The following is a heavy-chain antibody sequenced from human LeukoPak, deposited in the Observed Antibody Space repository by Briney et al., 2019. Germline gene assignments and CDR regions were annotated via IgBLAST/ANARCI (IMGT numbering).Heavy chain of an antibody. Sequence: SSETLSLTCSVSGGSISSSSSYWGWIRQPPGKGLEWIGSIYYSGSSFDNPALKSRVTISVDTSKNQFSLKLSSVTAADTAVYYCARVFVVVAEHWFDPWGQGTLVTVSS. J-gene: IGHJ5*02. V-gene: IGHV4-39*07. D-gene: IGHD2-15*01. CDR2: IYYSGSS. CDR3: ARVFVVVAEHWFDP. CDR1: GGSISSSSSY.